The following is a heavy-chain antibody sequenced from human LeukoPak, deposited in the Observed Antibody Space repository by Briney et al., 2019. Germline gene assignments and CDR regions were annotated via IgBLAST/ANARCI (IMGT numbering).Heavy chain of an antibody. CDR1: GFTVSSNY. CDR2: IYRGGST. J-gene: IGHJ3*02. CDR3: ARYGLGAHAFDI. Sequence: GSRRLSCAASGFTVSSNYMNWVRQAPGKGLEWVSVIYRGGSTYYADSVKGRFTISRDNSKNTLYLQMNSLRAEDTAVYYCARYGLGAHAFDIWGHPIKFTVSS. V-gene: IGHV3-66*01. D-gene: IGHD3/OR15-3a*01.